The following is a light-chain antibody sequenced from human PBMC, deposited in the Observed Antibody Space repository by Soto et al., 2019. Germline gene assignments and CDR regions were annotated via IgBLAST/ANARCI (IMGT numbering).Light chain of an antibody. Sequence: QSALTQPPSASGSPGQSVTISCTGTSSDVGGYNYVSWYQQHPGKAPKLMIYEVTRRPSGVPDRFSGSKSGNTASLTVSGLQAEDEADYFCSSFAGTLFYVFGTGTKVTVL. CDR1: SSDVGGYNY. CDR2: EVT. J-gene: IGLJ1*01. CDR3: SSFAGTLFYV. V-gene: IGLV2-8*01.